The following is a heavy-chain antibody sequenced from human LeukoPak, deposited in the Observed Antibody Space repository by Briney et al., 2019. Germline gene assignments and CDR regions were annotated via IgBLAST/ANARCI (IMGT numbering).Heavy chain of an antibody. CDR2: IKQDGSEK. J-gene: IGHJ4*02. CDR1: GFTFSSYW. CDR3: ARDRIYGSGSYYDY. V-gene: IGHV3-7*03. D-gene: IGHD3-10*01. Sequence: PGGSLRLSCAASGFTFSSYWMSWVRQAPGKGLEWVANIKQDGSEKYYVDSVKGRFTISRDNAKNSLYLQMNSLRAEDTAVYYCARDRIYGSGSYYDYWGQGTLVTVSS.